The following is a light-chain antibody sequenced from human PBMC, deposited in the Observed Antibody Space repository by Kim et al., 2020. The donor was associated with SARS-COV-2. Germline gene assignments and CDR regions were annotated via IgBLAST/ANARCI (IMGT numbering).Light chain of an antibody. J-gene: IGLJ1*01. CDR2: DVS. CDR1: SSDVGNNNY. V-gene: IGLV2-14*03. Sequence: GQKITLSCTGSSSDVGNNNYVWYQQQHPGAAPNLIFVDVSNPPAGAADFFAGSKSGNTASLTISGLQAEEEADYYCSSYTSSSTLVFGTGTKVTVL. CDR3: SSYTSSSTLV.